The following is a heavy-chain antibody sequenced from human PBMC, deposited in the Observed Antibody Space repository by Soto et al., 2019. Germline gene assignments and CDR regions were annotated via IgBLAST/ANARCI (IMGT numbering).Heavy chain of an antibody. CDR1: GGTFSSYA. CDR3: AGWGGARRSNAFDI. V-gene: IGHV1-69*01. CDR2: IIPIFGTA. J-gene: IGHJ3*02. Sequence: QVQLVQSGAEVKKPGSSVKVSCKASGGTFSSYAISWVRQAPGQGLEWMGGIIPIFGTANYAQKFQGRVTITPDESTSTAYMGLSSLRSEDTAVYYCAGWGGARRSNAFDIWGQGTMVTVSS. D-gene: IGHD1-26*01.